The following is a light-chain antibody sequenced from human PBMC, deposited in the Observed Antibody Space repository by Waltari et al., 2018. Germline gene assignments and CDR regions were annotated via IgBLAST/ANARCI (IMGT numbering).Light chain of an antibody. J-gene: IGKJ2*01. CDR2: VAS. V-gene: IGKV1-39*01. CDR3: QQYYSIPYT. CDR1: QSIGGF. Sequence: DIQMTQSPSSLSASVGDRVTITCRASQSIGGFLNWYPQKPGKAPKLLIYVASTLQSGVPSRFSGSGFGTEFTLTISSLRAEDVAVYYCQQYYSIPYTFGPGTKLEIK.